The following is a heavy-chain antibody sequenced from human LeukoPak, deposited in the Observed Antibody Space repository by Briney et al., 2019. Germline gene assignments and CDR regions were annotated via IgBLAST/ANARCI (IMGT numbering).Heavy chain of an antibody. CDR1: GFTFDDYA. V-gene: IGHV3-9*01. D-gene: IGHD2-2*03. J-gene: IGHJ3*02. Sequence: GGSLRLSCAASGFTFDDYAMHWVRQAPGKGLEWVSGISWNSGSIGYADSVKGRFTIPRDNAKNSLYLQMNSLRAEDTALYYCAKDMGPLGYCSSTSCYSIAFDIWGQGTMVTVSS. CDR3: AKDMGPLGYCSSTSCYSIAFDI. CDR2: ISWNSGSI.